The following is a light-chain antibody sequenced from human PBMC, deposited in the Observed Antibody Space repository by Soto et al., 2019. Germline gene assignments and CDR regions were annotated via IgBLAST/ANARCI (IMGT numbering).Light chain of an antibody. CDR3: MQTIQLPIT. Sequence: DIVMTQTPLSLSVTPGQPASISCRSTQSLLHSAGRTYFYWYLQKPGQPPQLLIFGVSNRFPGVPERFSGSGSGTDFTLTISRVEAEDVGVYYCMQTIQLPITFGQGTRLEIK. CDR1: QSLLHSAGRTY. CDR2: GVS. V-gene: IGKV2D-29*01. J-gene: IGKJ5*01.